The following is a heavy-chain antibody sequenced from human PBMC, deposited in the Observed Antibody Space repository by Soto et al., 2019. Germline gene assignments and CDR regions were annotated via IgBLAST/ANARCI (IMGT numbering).Heavy chain of an antibody. D-gene: IGHD6-13*01. J-gene: IGHJ6*03. V-gene: IGHV4-31*03. CDR2: IYYSGCT. CDR3: ARVIEAAGAYYYYYYNMDV. CDR1: GGSISSGGYY. Sequence: QVQLQESVPGLVKPSQTLSLTCTVSGGSISSGGYYWSWIRQHPGKGLEWIGYIYYSGCTYYNPSLTSRVTTSVDTSTNPFSLKLSSVTAADTAVYYCARVIEAAGAYYYYYYNMDVCGKGTTVTVSS.